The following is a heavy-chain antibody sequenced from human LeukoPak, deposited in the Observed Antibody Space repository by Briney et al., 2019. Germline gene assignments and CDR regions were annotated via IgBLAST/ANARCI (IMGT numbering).Heavy chain of an antibody. Sequence: SETLSLTCTVSGGSISSYYWSWIRQPPGKGLEWIGYIYYSGSNYYKPSLKSLLNISVDRSKNQLSLKLSSVIAADTAVFFQAKRRIRYFDWLFGPMDYWGQGTLVTVSS. D-gene: IGHD3-9*01. CDR2: IYYSGSN. V-gene: IGHV4-59*04. CDR3: AKRRIRYFDWLFGPMDY. J-gene: IGHJ4*02. CDR1: GGSISSYY.